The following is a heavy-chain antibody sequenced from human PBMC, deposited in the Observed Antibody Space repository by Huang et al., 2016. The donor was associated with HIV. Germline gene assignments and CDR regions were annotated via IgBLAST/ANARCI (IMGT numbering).Heavy chain of an antibody. J-gene: IGHJ4*02. V-gene: IGHV1-69*01. Sequence: QVHLVQSGAEVKKPGSSVKVSCKASGDSFTSLPINWVRQAPGQGLEWRGGLVPMRVSATEAQKDRGRGTSSADESTSTSYMELSRLRSDDTAMYYCATSTPMLGESGGWSGKVVITENVPYVDWGQGTLVTVSS. CDR1: GDSFTSLP. CDR2: LVPMRVSA. D-gene: IGHD3-22*01. CDR3: ATSTPMLGESGGWSGKVVITENVPYVD.